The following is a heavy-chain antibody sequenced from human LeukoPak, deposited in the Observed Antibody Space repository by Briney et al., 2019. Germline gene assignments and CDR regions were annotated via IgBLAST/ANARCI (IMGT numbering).Heavy chain of an antibody. D-gene: IGHD3-9*01. CDR2: VFHTGHT. J-gene: IGHJ5*02. V-gene: IGHV4-59*01. Sequence: SETLSLTCTVSAGISSFYWSWLRQPPGKGLAWIGYVFHTGHTNYNPSLKSRVTMSIDPSKDQFSLEVTSVTAADTAVYYCAGSIFGYPWFDHWGQGTLVTVSS. CDR3: AGSIFGYPWFDH. CDR1: AGISSFY.